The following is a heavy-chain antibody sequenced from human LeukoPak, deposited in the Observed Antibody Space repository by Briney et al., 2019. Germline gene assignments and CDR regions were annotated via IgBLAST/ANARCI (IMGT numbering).Heavy chain of an antibody. CDR1: GFTFRDFS. CDR3: ARDGGYCSSTSCYFVLNYYYGMDV. J-gene: IGHJ6*02. Sequence: GGSLRLSCVASGFTFRDFSMSWVRQAPGKGLEWVAVISYDGSNKYYADSVKGRFTISRDNSKNTLYLQMNSLRAEDTAVYYCARDGGYCSSTSCYFVLNYYYGMDVWGQGTTVTVSS. V-gene: IGHV3-30*04. D-gene: IGHD2-2*01. CDR2: ISYDGSNK.